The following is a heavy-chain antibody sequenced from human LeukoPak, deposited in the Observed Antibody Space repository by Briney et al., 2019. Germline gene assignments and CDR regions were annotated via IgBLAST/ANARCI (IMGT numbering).Heavy chain of an antibody. V-gene: IGHV3-7*01. J-gene: IGHJ4*02. CDR2: INHNGNVN. Sequence: GGSLRLSCAASGFTFSSYWMNWARQAPGKGLEWVASINHNGNVNYYVDSVKGRFTISRDNSKSTLYLQMNSLRAEDTAVYYCARGQQLVRDYFDYWGQGTLVTVSS. CDR1: GFTFSSYW. CDR3: ARGQQLVRDYFDY. D-gene: IGHD6-13*01.